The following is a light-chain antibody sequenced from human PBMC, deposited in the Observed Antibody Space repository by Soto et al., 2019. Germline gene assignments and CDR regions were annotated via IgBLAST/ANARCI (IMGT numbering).Light chain of an antibody. CDR1: SSNIKTNG. CDR3: VTWDDSLNGLI. J-gene: IGLJ2*01. Sequence: QSVLTQPPSASGTPGQRVTISCSGGSSNIKTNGVSWYQQVPGAAPKLLIYSNNQRPSVAPDRFTGSKSGTSASLAIAGLQSEDEATYHCVTWDDSLNGLIFGGGTKLTVL. V-gene: IGLV1-44*01. CDR2: SNN.